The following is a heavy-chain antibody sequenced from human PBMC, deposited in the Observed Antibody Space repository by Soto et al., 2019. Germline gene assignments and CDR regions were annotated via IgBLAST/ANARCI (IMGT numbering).Heavy chain of an antibody. Sequence: GESLKISCQGSENIFPTSWIGWVRQMPGKGLEWMGIIYPGDSDTRYSPSFQGQVTISADKSINIAYMDLSSLRSEDTAVYYCARGIATGQLDPWGQGTLVTVSS. CDR2: IYPGDSDT. V-gene: IGHV5-51*01. D-gene: IGHD6-13*01. CDR1: ENIFPTSW. J-gene: IGHJ5*02. CDR3: ARGIATGQLDP.